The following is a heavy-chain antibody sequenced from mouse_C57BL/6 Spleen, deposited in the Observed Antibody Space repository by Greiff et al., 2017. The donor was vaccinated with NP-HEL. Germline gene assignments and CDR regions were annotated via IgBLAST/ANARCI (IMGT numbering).Heavy chain of an antibody. Sequence: VQLKQSGPELVKPGASVKIPCKASGSTFTDYNMDWVKQSHGKSLEWIGDINPNNGGTIYNQKFKGKATLTVDKSSSTAYMELRSLTSEDTAVYYCARRVYGYAFAYWGQGTLVTVSA. J-gene: IGHJ3*01. V-gene: IGHV1-18*01. CDR1: GSTFTDYN. D-gene: IGHD2-2*01. CDR2: INPNNGGT. CDR3: ARRVYGYAFAY.